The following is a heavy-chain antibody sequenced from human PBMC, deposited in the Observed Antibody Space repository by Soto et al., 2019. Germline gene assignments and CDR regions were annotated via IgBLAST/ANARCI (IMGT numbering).Heavy chain of an antibody. D-gene: IGHD6-19*01. J-gene: IGHJ6*02. CDR1: GGAFRSYT. CDR3: ARDEIAVANRVGMDV. Sequence: QVQLVQSGAEVKKPGSSVKVSCKASGGAFRSYTISWVRQAPGQGLEWMGGITPIFGAANYAQKFEGRVTISADKPTTTAYMELSNLTSEDTPGYYCARDEIAVANRVGMDVWGQGTTVIVSS. CDR2: ITPIFGAA. V-gene: IGHV1-69*06.